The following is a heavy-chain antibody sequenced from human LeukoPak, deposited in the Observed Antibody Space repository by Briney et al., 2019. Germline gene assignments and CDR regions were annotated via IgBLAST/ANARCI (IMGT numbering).Heavy chain of an antibody. CDR1: GFTFSSYS. Sequence: PGGSLRLSCAASGFTFSSYSMNWVRQAPGKGLEWVSYISWNSNTIYYADSVKGRFTISRDNAKNSLYLQMNSLRAEDTAVYYCARGGRDSSGWYEFDYWGQGTLVTVSS. CDR3: ARGGRDSSGWYEFDY. V-gene: IGHV3-48*01. J-gene: IGHJ4*02. D-gene: IGHD6-19*01. CDR2: ISWNSNTI.